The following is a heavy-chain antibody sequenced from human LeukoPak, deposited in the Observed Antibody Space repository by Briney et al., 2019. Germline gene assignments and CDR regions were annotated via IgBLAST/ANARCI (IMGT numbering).Heavy chain of an antibody. CDR1: GFTFSSYW. V-gene: IGHV3-7*01. CDR3: ARMTGYYYGMDV. Sequence: GGSLRLSCAASGFTFSSYWMSWVRQAPGKGLEWVANIKQDGSDRYCVDSVKGRFTISRDNAKNSLYLQMNSLRAEDTAVYYCARMTGYYYGMDVWGQGTTVTVSS. CDR2: IKQDGSDR. J-gene: IGHJ6*02. D-gene: IGHD1-14*01.